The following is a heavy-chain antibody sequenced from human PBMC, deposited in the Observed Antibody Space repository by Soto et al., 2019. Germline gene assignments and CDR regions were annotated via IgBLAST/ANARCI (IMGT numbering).Heavy chain of an antibody. J-gene: IGHJ4*02. D-gene: IGHD6-19*01. CDR3: ARAVASSGWYGIPCDY. CDR2: INSDGSST. Sequence: EVQLVESGGGLVQPGGSLRLSCAASGFTFSSYWMHWVRQAPGKGLVWVSRINSDGSSTSYADSVKGRFTISRDNAKNTLYLQMNSLRAEDTAVYYCARAVASSGWYGIPCDYWGQGTLVTVSS. V-gene: IGHV3-74*01. CDR1: GFTFSSYW.